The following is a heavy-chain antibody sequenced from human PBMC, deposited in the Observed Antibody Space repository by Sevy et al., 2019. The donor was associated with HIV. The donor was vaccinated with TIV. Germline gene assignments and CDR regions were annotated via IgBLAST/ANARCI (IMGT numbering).Heavy chain of an antibody. J-gene: IGHJ4*02. Sequence: GGSLRLSCAASGFTFSSYAMSWVRQAPGKGLEWVSAISGSGGSTYYADSVKGRFTISRDNSKNTLYLQMNSLRAEDTAVYYSAKDYYDSSGYYYLASPTFDYWGQGTLVTVSS. CDR1: GFTFSSYA. CDR3: AKDYYDSSGYYYLASPTFDY. D-gene: IGHD3-22*01. V-gene: IGHV3-23*01. CDR2: ISGSGGST.